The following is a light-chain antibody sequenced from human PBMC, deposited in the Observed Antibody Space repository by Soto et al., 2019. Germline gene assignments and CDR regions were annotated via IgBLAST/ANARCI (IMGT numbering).Light chain of an antibody. CDR2: GNS. CDR1: SSNIGAGYD. Sequence: QSVLTQPPSVSGAPGQRVTISCTGSSSNIGAGYDVHWYQQLPGTAPKLLISGNSNRPSGVPDRFSGSKSGTSASLAITGLQAEDEADYYCQSYDSSLSGYVFGTGTKLTVL. J-gene: IGLJ1*01. CDR3: QSYDSSLSGYV. V-gene: IGLV1-40*01.